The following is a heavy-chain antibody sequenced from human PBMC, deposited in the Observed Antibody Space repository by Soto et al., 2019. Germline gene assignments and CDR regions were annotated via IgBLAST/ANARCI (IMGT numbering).Heavy chain of an antibody. D-gene: IGHD1-26*01. J-gene: IGHJ3*02. CDR3: ARSTRSGSYFSAFDI. V-gene: IGHV1-2*04. CDR1: GYTFTGYY. Sequence: ASVKVSCKASGYTFTGYYMHWVRQAPGQGLEWMGWINPNSGGTNYAQKFQGWVTMTRDTSISTAYMELSSLRSEDTAVYYCARSTRSGSYFSAFDIWGQGSMVPVSS. CDR2: INPNSGGT.